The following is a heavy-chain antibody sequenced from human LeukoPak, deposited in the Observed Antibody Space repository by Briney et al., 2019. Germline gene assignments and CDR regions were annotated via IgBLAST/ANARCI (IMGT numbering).Heavy chain of an antibody. CDR2: IRYDGSNK. CDR1: GFTFSSYG. CDR3: AKVMTTVTLDWFDP. D-gene: IGHD4-17*01. V-gene: IGHV3-30*02. J-gene: IGHJ5*02. Sequence: PGWSLRLSCAASGFTFSSYGMHWVRQAPGKGLEWVAFIRYDGSNKYYADSVKGRFTISRDNSKNTLYLQMNSLRAEDTAVYYCAKVMTTVTLDWFDPWGQGTLVTVSS.